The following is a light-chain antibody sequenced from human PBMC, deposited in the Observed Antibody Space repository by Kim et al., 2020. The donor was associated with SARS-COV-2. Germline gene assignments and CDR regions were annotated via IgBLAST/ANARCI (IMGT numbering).Light chain of an antibody. CDR2: AAS. V-gene: IGKV3D-15*01. CDR3: QQYNNWPYT. J-gene: IGKJ2*01. Sequence: SPASIPPLSCTAPHIVATFFACYQHTPGHPPSLLFFAASTRATVIPACFSCSSSATYFTLTISSLQSEDFAFYYCQQYNNWPYTFGQGTKLEI. CDR1: HIVATF.